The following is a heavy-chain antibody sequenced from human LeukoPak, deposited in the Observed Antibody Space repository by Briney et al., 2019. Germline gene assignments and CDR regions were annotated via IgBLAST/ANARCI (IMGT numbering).Heavy chain of an antibody. CDR2: IYYSEST. CDR3: ARDRGGTTYGYYYYYMDV. CDR1: GGSISSGGYY. Sequence: PSETLSLTCTVSGGSISSGGYYWSWIRQHPGKGLEWIGYIYYSESTYYNPSLKSRVTISVDTSKNQFSLKLSSVTAADTAVYYCARDRGGTTYGYYYYYMDVWGKGTTVTVSS. J-gene: IGHJ6*03. V-gene: IGHV4-31*03. D-gene: IGHD1-7*01.